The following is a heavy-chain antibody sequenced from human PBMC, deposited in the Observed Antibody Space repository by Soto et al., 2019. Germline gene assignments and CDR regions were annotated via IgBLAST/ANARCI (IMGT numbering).Heavy chain of an antibody. J-gene: IGHJ4*02. D-gene: IGHD3-16*01. Sequence: QVQLQESGPGLVKPSQTLSLTCTVSGDSISGGGFYWSWIRQHPGKGLAGIGDIHNSGSTYYNPTLKSRCSISVDTSKKQFSLNLSSVTAADTAVYYCAKLTYSNIMIGRRFDCWGQGTLVTVSS. V-gene: IGHV4-31*03. CDR1: GDSISGGGFY. CDR3: AKLTYSNIMIGRRFDC. CDR2: IHNSGST.